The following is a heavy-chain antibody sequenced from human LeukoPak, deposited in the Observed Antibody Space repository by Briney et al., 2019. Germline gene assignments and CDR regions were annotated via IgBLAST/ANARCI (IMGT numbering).Heavy chain of an antibody. J-gene: IGHJ5*02. CDR2: INHSGST. CDR1: GGSFSGYY. D-gene: IGHD3-16*01. Sequence: PSETLSLTCAVYGGSFSGYYWSWIRQPPGKGLEWIGEINHSGSTNYNPSLKSRVTISVDTSKNQFSLKLSSVTAADTAVYFCATDYGNWFDPWGQGTLVTVSS. CDR3: ATDYGNWFDP. V-gene: IGHV4-34*01.